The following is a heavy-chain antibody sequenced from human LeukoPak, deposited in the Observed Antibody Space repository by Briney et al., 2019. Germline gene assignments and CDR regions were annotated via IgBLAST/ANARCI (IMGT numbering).Heavy chain of an antibody. D-gene: IGHD5-12*01. CDR3: ARGAGGYDSGVY. V-gene: IGHV3-21*01. CDR2: ISSSSSYI. Sequence: GGSLRLSCAASGFTFSSYSMNWVRQAPGKGLEWVSSISSSSSYIYYADSVKGRFTVSRDNAKNSLYLQMNSLRAEDTAVYYCARGAGGYDSGVYWGQGTLVTVSS. J-gene: IGHJ4*02. CDR1: GFTFSSYS.